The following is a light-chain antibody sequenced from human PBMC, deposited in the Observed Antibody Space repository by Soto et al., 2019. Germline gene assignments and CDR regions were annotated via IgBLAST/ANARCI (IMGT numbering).Light chain of an antibody. CDR2: MIS. CDR1: QSLLHSDGNTY. V-gene: IGKV2-24*01. Sequence: DIVLTQTPLSSPVTLGQPASISCRSSQSLLHSDGNTYLTWLQQRPGQPPRLLIYMISNRFSGVPDRFSCSGAGTDFTLKISRVEAEDVGVYYCMQATQAYTFGQGTKLEIK. CDR3: MQATQAYT. J-gene: IGKJ2*01.